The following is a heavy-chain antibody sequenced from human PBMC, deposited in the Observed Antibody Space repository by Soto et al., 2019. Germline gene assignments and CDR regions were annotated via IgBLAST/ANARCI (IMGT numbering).Heavy chain of an antibody. CDR1: GGSISSGGYF. D-gene: IGHD3-10*01. J-gene: IGHJ5*02. Sequence: SEILCLTCVVSGGSISSGGYFWSWIRQPPGKGLEWIGYIYHSGSTYYNPSLKSRVTISVDRSKNQFSLKLSSVTAADTAVYYCARGLGPWGQGTLVTVS. V-gene: IGHV4-30-2*01. CDR3: ARGLGP. CDR2: IYHSGST.